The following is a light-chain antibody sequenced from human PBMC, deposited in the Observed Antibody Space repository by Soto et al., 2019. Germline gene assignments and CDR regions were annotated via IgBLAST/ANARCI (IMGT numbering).Light chain of an antibody. V-gene: IGKV3-20*01. J-gene: IGKJ2*01. Sequence: EIVLTQSPGTLSLSPGERATLSCRASQSVSSSYLAWYQQKPGQAPRLLIYDASSRPTGIPDRFSGSGSGTDFTLTISRLEPEDFAVYYCQQYGNSPPYTFGQGTKLEIK. CDR3: QQYGNSPPYT. CDR1: QSVSSSY. CDR2: DAS.